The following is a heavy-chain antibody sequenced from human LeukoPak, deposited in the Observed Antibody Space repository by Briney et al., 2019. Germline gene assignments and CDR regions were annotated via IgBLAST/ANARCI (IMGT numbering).Heavy chain of an antibody. J-gene: IGHJ4*02. CDR3: ARDSGSYQSPFDY. CDR2: IYFSGST. V-gene: IGHV4-59*01. Sequence: SETLSLTCTVSGGSISRYYWSWIRQPPGKGLEWIGYIYFSGSTNYNPYLKTRATISVDTSKNQFSLKLSSVTAADTAVYYCARDSGSYQSPFDYWGQGTLVSVSS. CDR1: GGSISRYY. D-gene: IGHD1-26*01.